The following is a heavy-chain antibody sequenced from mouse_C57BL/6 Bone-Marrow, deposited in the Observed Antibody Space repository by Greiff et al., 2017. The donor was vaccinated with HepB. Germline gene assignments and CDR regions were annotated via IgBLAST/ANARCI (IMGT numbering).Heavy chain of an antibody. J-gene: IGHJ4*01. CDR1: GYSITSGYD. V-gene: IGHV3-1*01. CDR2: ISYSGST. D-gene: IGHD1-1*01. CDR3: ARGNYGSSFYAMDY. Sequence: DVQLQESGPGMVKPSQSLSLTCTVTGYSITSGYDWHWIRHFPGNKLEWMGYISYSGSTNYNPSLKSRISITHDTSKNHFFLKLKSVTTEDTATYYCARGNYGSSFYAMDYWGQGTSVTVSS.